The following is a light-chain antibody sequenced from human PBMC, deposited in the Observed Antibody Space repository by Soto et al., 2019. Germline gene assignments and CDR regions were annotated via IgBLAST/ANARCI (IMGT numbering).Light chain of an antibody. CDR3: QHYGSLVLT. CDR1: QSVSSTY. CDR2: GAS. J-gene: IGKJ4*01. V-gene: IGKV3-20*01. Sequence: EIVLTQSPGTLSLSPGERATLSCRASQSVSSTYLARYQQKPGQAPRLLIYGASSRATSIQDRFSGSGSGTDFTLTISRLEPEDLAVYYCQHYGSLVLTFGGGTKVEIK.